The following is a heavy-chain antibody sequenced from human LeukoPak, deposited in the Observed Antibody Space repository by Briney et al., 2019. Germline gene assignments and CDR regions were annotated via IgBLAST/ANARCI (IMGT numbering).Heavy chain of an antibody. J-gene: IGHJ4*02. CDR2: IYSGGGT. CDR1: GFNVSSNY. V-gene: IGHV3-66*01. D-gene: IGHD6-19*01. Sequence: GGSPRLSCAASGFNVSSNYMSWVRQAPGKGLEWVSVIYSGGGTDYTDSVKGRFIIARDNSKNTLYLQMNSLRGDDTAVYYCARSGYSSGWYRDWGQGTLVTVSS. CDR3: ARSGYSSGWYRD.